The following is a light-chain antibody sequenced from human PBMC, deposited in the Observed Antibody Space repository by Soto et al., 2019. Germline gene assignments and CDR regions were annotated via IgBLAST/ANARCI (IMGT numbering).Light chain of an antibody. CDR3: SSYTSSGLDV. J-gene: IGLJ1*01. Sequence: QSALTQPASVSGSPGQSITISCTGTSSDVGAYNYVSWYQQHPGKAPKVMIFEVSHRPSGVSNRFSGSKSGNTASLTISGLQAEDEADYYCSSYTSSGLDVFGTGTKLTVL. V-gene: IGLV2-14*01. CDR1: SSDVGAYNY. CDR2: EVS.